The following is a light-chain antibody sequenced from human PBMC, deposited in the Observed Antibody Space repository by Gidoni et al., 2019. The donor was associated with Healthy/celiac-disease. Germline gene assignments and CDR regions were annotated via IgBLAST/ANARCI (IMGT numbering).Light chain of an antibody. CDR3: QQSYSTPRT. CDR2: AAS. CDR1: QSISSY. Sequence: DIQMTPSPSSLSASVGDRVTITCRASQSISSYLNWYQQKPGKAPKLLIYAASSLQSGVPSRFSGSGYGTDCTLTSSSLQPEDFATYYCQQSYSTPRTFGQGTKVEIK. J-gene: IGKJ1*01. V-gene: IGKV1-39*01.